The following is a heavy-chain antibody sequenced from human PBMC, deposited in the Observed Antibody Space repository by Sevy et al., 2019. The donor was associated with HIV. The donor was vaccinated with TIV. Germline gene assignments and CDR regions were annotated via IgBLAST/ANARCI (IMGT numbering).Heavy chain of an antibody. J-gene: IGHJ3*02. CDR3: ARHCSSISCSHAFDI. Sequence: SETLSLTCAVYSGSFSGYYWSWIRQPPGKGLEWIGASNHSGSANYNPSLKSRVTISVDTSKNQFSLKLSSVTAADTAVYYCARHCSSISCSHAFDIWGLGTMVTVSS. CDR2: SNHSGSA. CDR1: SGSFSGYY. D-gene: IGHD2-2*01. V-gene: IGHV4-34*01.